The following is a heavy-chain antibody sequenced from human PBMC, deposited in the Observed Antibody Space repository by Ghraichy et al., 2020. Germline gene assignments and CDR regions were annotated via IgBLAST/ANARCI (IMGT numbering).Heavy chain of an antibody. J-gene: IGHJ2*01. D-gene: IGHD6-19*01. CDR2: INHTGGT. Sequence: GAPRLSCAIYGESFSGYYWGWIRQPPGKGLEWIGEINHTGGTSYNPSLKSRVTLSVDTSNKQFSLKLTSVTAADTAVYWCARVNCGWNWYFDLWGRGTLVTVSS. CDR1: GESFSGYY. CDR3: ARVNCGWNWYFDL. V-gene: IGHV4-34*01.